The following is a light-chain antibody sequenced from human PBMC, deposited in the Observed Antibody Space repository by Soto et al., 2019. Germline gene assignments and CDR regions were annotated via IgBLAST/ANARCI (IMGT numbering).Light chain of an antibody. J-gene: IGKJ2*01. Sequence: IQLTQSPSSLSASVGDRVTITCRASQGINKFLAWYQQRPGKAPQLLVYGASTLQSGVPSRFSVSRSGTDFTLTISSLQPEDFATYYCQQLTNFRFTFGQGTKLYIK. CDR3: QQLTNFRFT. CDR1: QGINKF. CDR2: GAS. V-gene: IGKV1-9*01.